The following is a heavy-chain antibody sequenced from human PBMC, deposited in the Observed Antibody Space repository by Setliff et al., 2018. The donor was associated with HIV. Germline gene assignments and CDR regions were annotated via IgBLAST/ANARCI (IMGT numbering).Heavy chain of an antibody. CDR1: GDSMTSGSYY. D-gene: IGHD6-19*01. V-gene: IGHV4-61*02. J-gene: IGHJ4*02. Sequence: SETLSLTCTVSGDSMTSGSYYWTWIRQPAGKRLEWIGRVTVNGATEYNPSLQSRVTISVDTSKNQVSLKLNSMTAADTAVYFCVRGPQWLVQKGRVYYFDYWGQGALVTVSS. CDR2: VTVNGAT. CDR3: VRGPQWLVQKGRVYYFDY.